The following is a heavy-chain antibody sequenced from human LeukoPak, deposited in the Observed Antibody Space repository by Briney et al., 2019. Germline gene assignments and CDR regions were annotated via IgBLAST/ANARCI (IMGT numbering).Heavy chain of an antibody. CDR3: ASVGYFDY. D-gene: IGHD3-10*01. CDR1: GGSISSGGHS. CDR2: IYYSGST. J-gene: IGHJ4*02. Sequence: PSETLSLTCTVSGGSISSGGHSWSWIRQPPGKGLEWIGYIYYSGSTYYNPSLKSRVTISVDTSKNQFSLKLSSVTAADTAVYYCASVGYFDYWGQGTLVTVSS. V-gene: IGHV4-31*03.